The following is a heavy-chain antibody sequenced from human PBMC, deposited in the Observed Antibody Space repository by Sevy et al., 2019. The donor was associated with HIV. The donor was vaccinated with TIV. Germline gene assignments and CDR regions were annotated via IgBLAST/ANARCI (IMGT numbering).Heavy chain of an antibody. CDR1: GGTFSIYA. D-gene: IGHD3-3*01. J-gene: IGHJ4*02. CDR3: ARTAIFGVVIIWRYYDY. Sequence: ASVKVSCKDSGGTFSIYAISWVRQAPGQGLEWMGGIIPIFGTVNYAQKFQGRVTITADESTSTAYMELSSLRSEDTAVYYCARTAIFGVVIIWRYYDYWGQGTLVTVSS. V-gene: IGHV1-69*13. CDR2: IIPIFGTV.